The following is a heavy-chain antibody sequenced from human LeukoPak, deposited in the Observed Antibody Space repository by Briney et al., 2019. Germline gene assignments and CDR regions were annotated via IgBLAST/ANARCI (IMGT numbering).Heavy chain of an antibody. CDR2: IKSKTDGGTT. CDR1: GLTFSNAW. D-gene: IGHD1-26*01. J-gene: IGHJ4*02. CDR3: TTSGSHYGTSDY. Sequence: GGSLRLSCAASGLTFSNAWMSWVRQTPGKGLEWAGRIKSKTDGGTTDYAAPVKGRFTISRDDSKNTLYLQMNSLKTEDTAVYYCTTSGSHYGTSDYWGQGTLVTVSS. V-gene: IGHV3-15*01.